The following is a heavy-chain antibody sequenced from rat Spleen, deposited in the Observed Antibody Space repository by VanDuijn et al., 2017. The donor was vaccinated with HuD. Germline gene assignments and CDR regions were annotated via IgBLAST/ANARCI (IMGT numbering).Heavy chain of an antibody. J-gene: IGHJ3*01. CDR1: GFTFSNYG. Sequence: EVQLVESGGGLVQPGRSLKLSCAASGFTFSNYGMHWIRQAPTKGLEWVASISPSGGSTYYRDSVKGRFTISRDNAKSTLYLQMDSLRSEDTATYYCATDRYNYGGFGWFAYWGQGTLVTVSS. CDR2: ISPSGGST. D-gene: IGHD1-5*01. V-gene: IGHV5-19*01. CDR3: ATDRYNYGGFGWFAY.